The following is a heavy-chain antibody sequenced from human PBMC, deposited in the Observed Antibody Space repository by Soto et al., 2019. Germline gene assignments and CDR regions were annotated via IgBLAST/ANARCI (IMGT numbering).Heavy chain of an antibody. V-gene: IGHV1-18*01. D-gene: IGHD2-2*01. Sequence: GASGKVSCKASGYIFTSYGISWVRQAPGQRLEWMGWISAYNGNTNYAQKLQGRVTMTTDTSTSTAYMELRSLRSDDTAVYYCASGYCSSTSCSPGVFDYWGQGTRVTVSS. CDR1: GYIFTSYG. CDR3: ASGYCSSTSCSPGVFDY. CDR2: ISAYNGNT. J-gene: IGHJ4*02.